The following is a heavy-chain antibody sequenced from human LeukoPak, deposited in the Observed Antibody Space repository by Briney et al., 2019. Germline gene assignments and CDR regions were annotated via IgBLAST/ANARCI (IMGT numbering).Heavy chain of an antibody. CDR1: GGTFSSYA. J-gene: IGHJ6*03. CDR3: ARARGNPGYYYMDV. Sequence: SVKVSCKASGGTFSSYAVSWVPQAPGQGLEWMGGIIPIFGTANYAQKFQGRVTITADESTSTAYMELSSLRSEDTAVYYCARARGNPGYYYMDVWGKGTTVTVSS. V-gene: IGHV1-69*13. D-gene: IGHD4-23*01. CDR2: IIPIFGTA.